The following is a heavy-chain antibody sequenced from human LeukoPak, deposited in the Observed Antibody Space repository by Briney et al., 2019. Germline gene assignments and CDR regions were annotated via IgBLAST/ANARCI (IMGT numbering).Heavy chain of an antibody. CDR2: INPNSGGE. V-gene: IGHV1-2*02. J-gene: IGHJ4*02. CDR1: GYTFTGYY. D-gene: IGHD3-10*01. CDR3: ASSPIYGSGSYVD. Sequence: ASVKVSCKASGYTFTGYYMHWVRQAPGQGLEWMGWINPNSGGENYAQKFQGRVTMIRDTSVSPAYVARSRLGYDDTAVYYFASSPIYGSGSYVDWGQGTLVTVS.